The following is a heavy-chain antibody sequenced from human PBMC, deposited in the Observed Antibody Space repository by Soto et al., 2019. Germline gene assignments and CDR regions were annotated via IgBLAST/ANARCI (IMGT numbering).Heavy chain of an antibody. CDR1: GGTFSSYA. J-gene: IGHJ4*02. CDR2: IIPIFGTA. Sequence: QVPLVQSGAEVKKPGSSVKVSCKASGGTFSSYAISWVRQAPGQGLEWMGGIIPIFGTANYAQKFQGRVTITADESTSTAYMELSSLRSEDTAVYYCARECSPGIPAPNYFDYWGQGTLVTVSS. V-gene: IGHV1-69*01. D-gene: IGHD1-20*01. CDR3: ARECSPGIPAPNYFDY.